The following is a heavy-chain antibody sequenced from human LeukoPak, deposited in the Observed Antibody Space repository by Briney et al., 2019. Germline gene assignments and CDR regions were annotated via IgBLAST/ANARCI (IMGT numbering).Heavy chain of an antibody. Sequence: GGSLRLSCAASGFIFSDHYMDWVRQAPGKGLEWVGRTRNEANIYTTKYAASVKGRFTISRDDSKNSLYLQMNSLKTEDTAVYYCAKDNMIVVVGIDYWGRGTLVTVSS. CDR1: GFIFSDHY. CDR2: TRNEANIYTT. CDR3: AKDNMIVVVGIDY. V-gene: IGHV3-72*01. D-gene: IGHD3-22*01. J-gene: IGHJ4*02.